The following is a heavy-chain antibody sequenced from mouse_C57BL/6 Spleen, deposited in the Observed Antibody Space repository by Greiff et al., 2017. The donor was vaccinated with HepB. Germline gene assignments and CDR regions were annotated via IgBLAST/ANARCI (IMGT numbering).Heavy chain of an antibody. CDR1: GYAFSSSW. CDR3: ARSRQLAY. CDR2: IYPGDGDT. Sequence: VQGVESGPELVKPGASVKISCKASGYAFSSSWMNWVKQRPGKGLEWIGRIYPGDGDTNYNGKFKGKATLTADKSSSTAYMQLSSLTSEDSAVYFCARSRQLAYWGQGTTLTVSS. D-gene: IGHD3-2*01. V-gene: IGHV1-82*01. J-gene: IGHJ2*01.